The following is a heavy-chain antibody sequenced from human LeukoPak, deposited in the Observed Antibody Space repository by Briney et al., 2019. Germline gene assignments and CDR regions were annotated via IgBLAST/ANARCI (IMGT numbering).Heavy chain of an antibody. Sequence: ASVKVSCKASGYTFTGYYMHWVRQAPGQGLEWMGWINPNSGGTNYAQKFQGWVTMTRDTSISTAYMELSRLRSDDTAVYYCARGFNDYGDYGYYYGMDVWGQGTTVTVSS. CDR2: INPNSGGT. CDR1: GYTFTGYY. J-gene: IGHJ6*02. V-gene: IGHV1-2*04. CDR3: ARGFNDYGDYGYYYGMDV. D-gene: IGHD4-17*01.